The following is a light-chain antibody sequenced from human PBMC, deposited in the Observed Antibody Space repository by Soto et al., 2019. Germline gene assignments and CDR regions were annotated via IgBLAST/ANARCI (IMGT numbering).Light chain of an antibody. Sequence: EIVLTLSPGTLSLSPGERATLFCRASQSVSSSYLAWYQQKPGQAPRLLIYGASSRATGIPDRFSGSGSGTDFTLTITRLEPEDFAVYYCQQYGTSPPITFGQGTRLEIK. CDR2: GAS. V-gene: IGKV3-20*01. CDR3: QQYGTSPPIT. J-gene: IGKJ5*01. CDR1: QSVSSSY.